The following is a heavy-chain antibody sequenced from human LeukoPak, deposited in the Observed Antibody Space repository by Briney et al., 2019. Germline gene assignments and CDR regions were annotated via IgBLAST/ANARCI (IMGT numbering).Heavy chain of an antibody. CDR3: AREPTGYQPLWARAFDY. CDR2: INSDGSST. J-gene: IGHJ4*02. Sequence: PGGSLRLSCAASGFTFSSYWMHWVRHAPGKGLVWVSRINSDGSSTSYADSVKGRFTISRDNAKNTLYLQMNSLRAEDTAVYYCAREPTGYQPLWARAFDYWGQGTLVTGPS. V-gene: IGHV3-74*01. D-gene: IGHD2-2*01. CDR1: GFTFSSYW.